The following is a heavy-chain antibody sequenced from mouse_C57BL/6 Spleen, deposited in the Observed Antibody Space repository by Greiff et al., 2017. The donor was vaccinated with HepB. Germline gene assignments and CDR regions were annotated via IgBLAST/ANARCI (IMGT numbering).Heavy chain of an antibody. CDR2: IYPGDGDT. CDR1: GYAFSSSW. J-gene: IGHJ2*01. CDR3: AREGGPYYGSSWYYFDY. V-gene: IGHV1-82*01. D-gene: IGHD1-1*01. Sequence: QVQLQQSGPELVKPGASVKISCKASGYAFSSSWMNWVKQRPGKGLEWIGRIYPGDGDTNYNGKFKGKATLTADKSSSTAYMQLSSLTSEDSAVYFCAREGGPYYGSSWYYFDYWGQGTTLTVSS.